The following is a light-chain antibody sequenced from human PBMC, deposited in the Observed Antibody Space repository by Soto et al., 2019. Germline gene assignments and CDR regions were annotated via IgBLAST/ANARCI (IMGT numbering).Light chain of an antibody. J-gene: IGLJ2*01. Sequence: QSVLTQTPSASGTPGQRVTISCSGRSSNIGSNTVNWYQQLPGTAPKLLIYSNNQRPSGVPDRFSASKSGASASLAISGLQSEDEADYYCAAWDDSLNGVVFGGGTKPTVL. V-gene: IGLV1-44*01. CDR2: SNN. CDR3: AAWDDSLNGVV. CDR1: SSNIGSNT.